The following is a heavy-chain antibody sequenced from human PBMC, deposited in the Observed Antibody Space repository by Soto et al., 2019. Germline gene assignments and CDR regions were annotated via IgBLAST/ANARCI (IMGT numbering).Heavy chain of an antibody. CDR2: IIPIFGTA. J-gene: IGHJ6*02. V-gene: IGHV1-69*01. CDR3: ARVSAMITFGGVIVPDYYYGMDV. D-gene: IGHD3-16*02. CDR1: GGTFSSYA. Sequence: QVQLVQSGAEVKKPGSSVKVSCKASGGTFSSYAISWVRQAPGQGLEWMGGIIPIFGTANYAQKFQGRVTITADESTSTAYMELSSLRSEDTAVYYCARVSAMITFGGVIVPDYYYGMDVWGQGTTVTVSS.